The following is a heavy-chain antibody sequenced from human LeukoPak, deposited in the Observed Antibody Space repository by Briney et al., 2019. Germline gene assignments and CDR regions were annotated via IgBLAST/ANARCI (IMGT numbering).Heavy chain of an antibody. Sequence: SGTLSLTCAVYGGSFSGYYWSWIRQPPGKGLEWIGEINHSGITNYNTSIKSRGTISVDTYKNQFSLKLSSVTAADTAVYYCARSRIAAAVSPLEYWGQGTLVTVSS. CDR3: ARSRIAAAVSPLEY. CDR1: GGSFSGYY. D-gene: IGHD6-13*01. J-gene: IGHJ4*02. V-gene: IGHV4-34*01. CDR2: INHSGIT.